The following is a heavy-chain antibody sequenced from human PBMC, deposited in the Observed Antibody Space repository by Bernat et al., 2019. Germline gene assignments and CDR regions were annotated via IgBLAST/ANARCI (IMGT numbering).Heavy chain of an antibody. CDR3: AKGLPGGGYSGYAAFDI. J-gene: IGHJ3*02. V-gene: IGHV3-9*01. D-gene: IGHD5-12*01. CDR1: GFTFDDYT. Sequence: EVHLVESGGGLVQPGRSLRLSCAASGFTFDDYTMHWVRQAPGKGLEWVSGISWNSGSIGYADSVKGRFTISRDNAENSLYLQMNSLRTEDTALYYCAKGLPGGGYSGYAAFDIWGQGTMVTVSS. CDR2: ISWNSGSI.